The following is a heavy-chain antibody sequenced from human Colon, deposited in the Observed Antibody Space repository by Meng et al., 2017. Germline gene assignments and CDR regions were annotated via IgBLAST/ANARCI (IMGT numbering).Heavy chain of an antibody. CDR2: IWSDGSNK. Sequence: QWQLLEHGGGVVQPGSSLSLSCDSSGISFITSGMHWARQAPGKGLEWVGMIWSDGSNKYYAESVKGRFTISRDNSKRTVYLQMNSLTTEDTAVYYCARDRGVRDLDHWGQGTLVTVSS. J-gene: IGHJ4*02. CDR3: ARDRGVRDLDH. CDR1: GISFITSG. V-gene: IGHV3-33*01. D-gene: IGHD3-10*01.